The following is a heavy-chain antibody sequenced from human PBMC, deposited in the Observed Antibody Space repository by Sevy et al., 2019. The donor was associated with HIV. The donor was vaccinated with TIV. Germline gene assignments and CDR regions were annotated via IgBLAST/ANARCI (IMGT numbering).Heavy chain of an antibody. J-gene: IGHJ4*02. Sequence: SETLSLTCTLSGGSITSLYWNWIRQPPGKGLEWIANIYYNGHINDNPSLKSRVTLSLDTSKNQFSLRLSSVTAADTAMYYCAGENAWGRGYSWGQGTLVTVSS. V-gene: IGHV4-59*08. CDR3: AGENAWGRGYS. CDR1: GGSITSLY. D-gene: IGHD1-26*01. CDR2: IYYNGHI.